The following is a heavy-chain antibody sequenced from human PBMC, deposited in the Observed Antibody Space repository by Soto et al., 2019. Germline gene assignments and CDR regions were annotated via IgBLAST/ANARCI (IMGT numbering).Heavy chain of an antibody. D-gene: IGHD6-13*01. V-gene: IGHV3-21*01. CDR3: ARDTSSSWTNWFDP. CDR2: ISSSSSYI. CDR1: GFTFSSYN. Sequence: GGSLRLSCAASGFTFSSYNINWVRQAPGKGLEWVSSISSSSSYIYYADSVKGRFTISRDNAKNSLYLQMNSPRAEDTAVYYCARDTSSSWTNWFDPWGQGTLVTVSS. J-gene: IGHJ5*02.